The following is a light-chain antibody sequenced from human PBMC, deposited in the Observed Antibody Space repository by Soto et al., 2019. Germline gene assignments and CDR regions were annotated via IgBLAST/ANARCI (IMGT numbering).Light chain of an antibody. V-gene: IGLV1-44*01. CDR3: AAWDDNLNGPAV. CDR2: NND. Sequence: QSVLTQPPSASGTPGQRVTISCSGTSSNIGSGSVNWYQQIPGTAPKLLVYNNDQRPSGVPDRFSGSKSGTSASLAISGLQSEDEADYYCAAWDDNLNGPAVFGTGTKLTVL. J-gene: IGLJ1*01. CDR1: SSNIGSGS.